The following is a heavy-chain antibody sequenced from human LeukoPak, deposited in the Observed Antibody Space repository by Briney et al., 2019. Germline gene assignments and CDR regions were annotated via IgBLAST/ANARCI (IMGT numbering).Heavy chain of an antibody. Sequence: GGSLRLSCAASGFTFSSYAMSWVRQAPGKGLEWVAVISSDGNNKNYVDSVKGRFTFSRDNSKNTLYLQMNSLRAEDTAVYYCAKGNDIGGYYYPHFDYWGQGTLVTVSS. D-gene: IGHD3-22*01. CDR2: ISSDGNNK. CDR3: AKGNDIGGYYYPHFDY. J-gene: IGHJ4*02. CDR1: GFTFSSYA. V-gene: IGHV3-30*18.